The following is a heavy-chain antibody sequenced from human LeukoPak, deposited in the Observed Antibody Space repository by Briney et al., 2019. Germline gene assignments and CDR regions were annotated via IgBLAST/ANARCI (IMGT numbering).Heavy chain of an antibody. D-gene: IGHD6-13*01. CDR1: GGSISSYY. J-gene: IGHJ4*02. CDR3: ASPGIVAAGTDRGFDY. Sequence: SETLSLTCTVSGGSISSYYWSWIRQPPGKGLEWIGFIYYSGSTNYNPSLKSRVTISVDTSKNQFSLKLSSVTAADTAVYYCASPGIVAAGTDRGFDYWGQGTLVAVSS. CDR2: IYYSGST. V-gene: IGHV4-59*01.